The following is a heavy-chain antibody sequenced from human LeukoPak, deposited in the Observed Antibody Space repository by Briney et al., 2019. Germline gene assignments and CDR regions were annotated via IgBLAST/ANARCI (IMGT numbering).Heavy chain of an antibody. J-gene: IGHJ6*03. CDR1: GFNFSIYS. CDR3: AKYVLRFLEPGLNYYMDV. Sequence: GGSLRLSCAASGFNFSIYSMNWVRQAPGKGLEWVSYITRSSTTIYYADSVKGRFTISRDNAKNSLYLQMNSLRAEDTAVYYCAKYVLRFLEPGLNYYMDVWGKGTTVTVSS. CDR2: ITRSSTTI. V-gene: IGHV3-48*01. D-gene: IGHD3-3*01.